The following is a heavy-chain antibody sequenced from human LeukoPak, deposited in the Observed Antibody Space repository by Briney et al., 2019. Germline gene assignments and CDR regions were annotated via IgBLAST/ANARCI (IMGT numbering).Heavy chain of an antibody. CDR2: INHSGST. D-gene: IGHD3-3*01. CDR1: GGSFSGHY. J-gene: IGHJ4*02. CDR3: ASGQYYDLWSGYYVD. Sequence: PSETLSLTCAVYGGSFSGHYWSWIRQPPGKGLEWIGEINHSGSTNYNPSLESRVTISVDTSKNHFSLKLSSVTAADTAVYYCASGQYYDLWSGYYVDWGGGSLVSV. V-gene: IGHV4-34*01.